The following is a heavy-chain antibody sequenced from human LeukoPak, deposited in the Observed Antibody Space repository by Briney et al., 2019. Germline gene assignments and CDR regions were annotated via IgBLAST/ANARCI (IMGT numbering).Heavy chain of an antibody. CDR3: VKGGGNVRRYFEY. CDR1: GFTFSSYA. J-gene: IGHJ4*02. D-gene: IGHD4-23*01. Sequence: GGSLRLSCAASGFTFSSYAMSWVRQAPGKGLEWVSAISVNGGTTYYADSVKGRFTISRDSSKNTLYLQMNSLRAEDTAVYYCVKGGGNVRRYFEYWGQGTLVTVSS. V-gene: IGHV3-23*01. CDR2: ISVNGGTT.